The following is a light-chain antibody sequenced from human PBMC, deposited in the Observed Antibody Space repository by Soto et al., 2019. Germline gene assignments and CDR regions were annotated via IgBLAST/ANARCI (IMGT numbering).Light chain of an antibody. V-gene: IGKV3-20*01. J-gene: IGKJ1*01. CDR1: ETVAGSY. CDR3: QLYGTSPKT. CDR2: GAS. Sequence: EIVLTQSPGTLSLSPGERATLSCRAIETVAGSYLAWYQQKPGQAPRLLIHGASTRATGIADRFSGSGSGTDFTLTISRLDPEDFAVYYCQLYGTSPKTFGQGTKVDI.